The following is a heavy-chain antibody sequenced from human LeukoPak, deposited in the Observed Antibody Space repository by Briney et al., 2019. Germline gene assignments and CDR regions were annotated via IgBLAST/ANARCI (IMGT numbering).Heavy chain of an antibody. Sequence: ASVKVSCKASGYTFTGYYMHWVRQAPGQGLEWMGWINPNSGGTNYAQKFQGRVTMTRDTSISTAYMELSRLRSDDTAVYYCARDGDGISPPFDYWGQGTLVTVSS. D-gene: IGHD7-27*01. CDR3: ARDGDGISPPFDY. CDR2: INPNSGGT. J-gene: IGHJ4*02. V-gene: IGHV1-2*02. CDR1: GYTFTGYY.